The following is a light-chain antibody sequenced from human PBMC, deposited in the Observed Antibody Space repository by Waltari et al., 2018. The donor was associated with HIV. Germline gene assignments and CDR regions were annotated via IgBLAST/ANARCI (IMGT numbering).Light chain of an antibody. J-gene: IGLJ2*01. Sequence: QSALTQPASVSGSPGQSITISCTGTTTDVGTYDFVSWYQQHPGKAPKLIIFEVSERPSGVSGRFSGSKSGNTASLTISGLQAADEADYYCCSFAASTALLFGGRTRLTVL. V-gene: IGLV2-23*02. CDR3: CSFAASTALL. CDR1: TTDVGTYDF. CDR2: EVS.